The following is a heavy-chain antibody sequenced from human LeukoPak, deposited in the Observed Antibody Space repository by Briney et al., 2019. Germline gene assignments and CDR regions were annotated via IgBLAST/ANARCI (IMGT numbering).Heavy chain of an antibody. CDR2: ISYDGSNK. D-gene: IGHD3-3*01. CDR1: GFTFSSYG. Sequence: PGGSLRLSCAASGFTFSSYGMHWVRQAPGKGLEWVAVISYDGSNKYYADSVKGRFTIPRDNSKNTLYLQMNSLRAEDTAVYYCAKGSGYDFWSGYTSLLDYWGQGTLVTVSS. V-gene: IGHV3-30*18. CDR3: AKGSGYDFWSGYTSLLDY. J-gene: IGHJ4*02.